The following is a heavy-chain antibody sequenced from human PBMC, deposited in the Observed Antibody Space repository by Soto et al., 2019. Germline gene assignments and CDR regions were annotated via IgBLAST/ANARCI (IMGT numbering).Heavy chain of an antibody. CDR2: TYHSGNP. V-gene: IGHV4-30-2*01. J-gene: IGHJ4*02. Sequence: SETLSLTCGVSGDTISTGGYSWAWIRQPPGKALEWIGHTYHSGNPYYNPSLKSRVIISVDRSKNQFSLKVSSVTAADTAVYYCARRYGDCFDYWGQGTLVTVSS. D-gene: IGHD4-17*01. CDR3: ARRYGDCFDY. CDR1: GDTISTGGYS.